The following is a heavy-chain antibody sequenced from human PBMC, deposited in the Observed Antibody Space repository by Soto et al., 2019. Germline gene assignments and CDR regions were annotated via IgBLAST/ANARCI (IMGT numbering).Heavy chain of an antibody. D-gene: IGHD4-17*01. J-gene: IGHJ6*02. CDR3: ARHGNTVTTGYYYGMDV. CDR1: GASISSSNYY. V-gene: IGHV4-39*01. Sequence: LSLTCTVSGASISSSNYYWGWIRQPPGRGLEWIGTMYYSGRTYYNPSLKSRVTTSVDTSKNQFSLKLSAVTATDTAVYYCARHGNTVTTGYYYGMDVWGQGTKVTVSS. CDR2: MYYSGRT.